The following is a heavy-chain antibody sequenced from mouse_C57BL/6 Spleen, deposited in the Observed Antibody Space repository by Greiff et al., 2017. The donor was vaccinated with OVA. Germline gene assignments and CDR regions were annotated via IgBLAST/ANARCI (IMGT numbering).Heavy chain of an antibody. CDR3: ARSSTTEDFDY. CDR2: IDPSDSET. J-gene: IGHJ2*01. Sequence: VQLQQPGAELVRPGSSVKLSCKASGYTFTSYWMHWVKQRPIQGLEWIGNIDPSDSETHYNQKFKDKATLTVDKSSSRAYMQLSSLTSEDSAVDDCARSSTTEDFDYWGQGTTLTVSS. D-gene: IGHD1-1*01. V-gene: IGHV1-52*01. CDR1: GYTFTSYW.